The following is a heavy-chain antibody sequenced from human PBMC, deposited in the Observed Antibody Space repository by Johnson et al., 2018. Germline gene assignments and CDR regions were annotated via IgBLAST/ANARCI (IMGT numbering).Heavy chain of an antibody. CDR1: GGTFSSYA. Sequence: QVQLVQSGAEVTKPGSSVKVSCKASGGTFSSYAISWGRQAPGQGLEWMGGIITIFGTANYAQKFQGRVTLTADESTSTAYMELSSLRTEDTAVYYLARGTVRGVINYYYGMDVWCQGTTVTVSS. CDR2: IITIFGTA. CDR3: ARGTVRGVINYYYGMDV. J-gene: IGHJ6*02. D-gene: IGHD3-10*01. V-gene: IGHV1-69*01.